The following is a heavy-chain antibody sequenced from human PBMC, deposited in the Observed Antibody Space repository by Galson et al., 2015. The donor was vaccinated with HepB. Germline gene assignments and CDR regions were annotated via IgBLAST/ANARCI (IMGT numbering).Heavy chain of an antibody. CDR1: GFSLTTSGVG. CDR2: IYGTDDE. J-gene: IGHJ4*02. CDR3: ARLNTSASFDY. V-gene: IGHV2-5*01. Sequence: PALVKPTQTLTLTRTFSGFSLTTSGVGVGWIRQPPGKALEWLALIYGTDDERYSPSLKSRLTIAQGTSKNQVVLTMTNMDPVDTATYYCARLNTSASFDYWAQGTLVTVSS.